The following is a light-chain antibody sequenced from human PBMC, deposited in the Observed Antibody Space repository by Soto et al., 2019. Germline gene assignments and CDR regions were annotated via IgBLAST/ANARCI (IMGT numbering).Light chain of an antibody. J-gene: IGKJ2*01. CDR3: QKYNSAPNT. V-gene: IGKV1-27*01. Sequence: DIQMTQSPSSLSASVGDRVTITCRASQDISHYLAWYQQKPGKVPKLLIYAASTLQTGVQSRFSGSGSGTVFTLTINSLQPEDVATYYCQKYNSAPNTFGRATRLEIK. CDR1: QDISHY. CDR2: AAS.